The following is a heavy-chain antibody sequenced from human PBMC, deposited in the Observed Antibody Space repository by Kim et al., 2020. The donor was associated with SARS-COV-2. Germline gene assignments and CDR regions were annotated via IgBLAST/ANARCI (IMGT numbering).Heavy chain of an antibody. D-gene: IGHD5-18*01. V-gene: IGHV3-11*03. Sequence: KGRFTISRDNAKNSLYLQMNSLRAEDTAVYYCARSVRGYSYGYPRGDFDYWGQGTLVTVSS. J-gene: IGHJ4*02. CDR3: ARSVRGYSYGYPRGDFDY.